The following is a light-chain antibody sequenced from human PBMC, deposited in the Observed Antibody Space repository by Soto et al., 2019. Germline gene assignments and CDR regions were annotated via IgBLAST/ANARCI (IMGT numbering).Light chain of an antibody. CDR2: EVS. Sequence: ALTQPASVSGSPGQSITISCTGTSSDVGSYNLVSWYQQHPGKAPKLMIYEVSKRPSGVSNRFSGSKSGNTASLTISGLQAEDEADYYCCSYAGSKVFGTGTKVTVL. J-gene: IGLJ1*01. CDR1: SSDVGSYNL. V-gene: IGLV2-23*02. CDR3: CSYAGSKV.